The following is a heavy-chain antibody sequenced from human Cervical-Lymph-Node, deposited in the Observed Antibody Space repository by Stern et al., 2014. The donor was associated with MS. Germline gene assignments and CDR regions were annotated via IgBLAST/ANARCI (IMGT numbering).Heavy chain of an antibody. CDR2: IYSGGST. CDR1: GVTVSNNY. Sequence: EVQLVESGGGLVQPGGSLRLSCAASGVTVSNNYMLWVRQAPGKGPEWVALIYSGGSTVYADSVRGRFTISRDHSKNTVYLQMNSLRTEDTAVYYCARNRPETTFGYWGQGTLVTVSS. V-gene: IGHV3-66*02. J-gene: IGHJ4*02. D-gene: IGHD4-11*01. CDR3: ARNRPETTFGY.